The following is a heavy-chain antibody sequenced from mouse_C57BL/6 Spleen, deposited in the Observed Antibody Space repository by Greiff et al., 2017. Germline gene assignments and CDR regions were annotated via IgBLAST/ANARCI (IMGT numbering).Heavy chain of an antibody. V-gene: IGHV5-9-1*02. D-gene: IGHD3-2*02. J-gene: IGHJ2*01. Sequence: DVMLVESGEGLVKPGGSLKLSCAASGFTFSSYAMSWVRQTPEKRLEWVAYISSGGDYIYYADTVKGRFTISRDNARNTLYLQLSSLKSEDTAMDYCTRERALDTSGYGDYWGQGTTLTVSS. CDR3: TRERALDTSGYGDY. CDR1: GFTFSSYA. CDR2: ISSGGDYI.